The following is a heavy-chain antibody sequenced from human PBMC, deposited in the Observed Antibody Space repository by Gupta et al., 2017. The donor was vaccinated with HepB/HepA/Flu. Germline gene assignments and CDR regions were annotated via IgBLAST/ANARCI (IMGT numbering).Heavy chain of an antibody. CDR3: AKDSGVVVAATGAFDI. V-gene: IGHV3-9*01. CDR2: ISWNSGSI. Sequence: EVQLVESGGGLVQPGRSLRLSCAASGFTFDDYAMHWVRQAPGKGLEWVSGISWNSGSIGYADSVKGRFTISRDNAKNSLYLQMNSLRAEDTALYYCAKDSGVVVAATGAFDIWGQGTMVTVSS. D-gene: IGHD2-15*01. CDR1: GFTFDDYA. J-gene: IGHJ3*02.